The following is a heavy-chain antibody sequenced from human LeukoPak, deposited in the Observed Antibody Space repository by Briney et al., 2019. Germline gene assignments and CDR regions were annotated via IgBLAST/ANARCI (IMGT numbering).Heavy chain of an antibody. D-gene: IGHD2-8*01. V-gene: IGHV3-23*01. J-gene: IGHJ4*02. CDR2: ISRCADQT. CDR3: VSRIADTNVYYYIDH. Sequence: PGGSLRLSCEASGFTFSSYGMAWVRQAPGKGLEWVSLISRCADQTYYADSGKGRFTISRDNSKNTLFLQMNSLRAEDTAVYFCVSRIADTNVYYYIDHWGQGTLVTVSS. CDR1: GFTFSSYG.